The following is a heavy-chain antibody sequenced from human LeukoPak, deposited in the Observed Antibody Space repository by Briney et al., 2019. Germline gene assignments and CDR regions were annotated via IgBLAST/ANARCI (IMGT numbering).Heavy chain of an antibody. J-gene: IGHJ5*02. V-gene: IGHV4-59*01. CDR3: ASYGRGPGSPSYVAAAANWFDP. CDR1: GGSISGNF. CDR2: IYYSGST. D-gene: IGHD6-13*01. Sequence: PSETLSLTCTVSGGSISGNFWSWIRQPPGKGLEWIGYIYYSGSTNYNPSLKSRVTISVDTSKNQFSLKLSSVTAADTAVYYCASYGRGPGSPSYVAAAANWFDPWGQGTLVTVSS.